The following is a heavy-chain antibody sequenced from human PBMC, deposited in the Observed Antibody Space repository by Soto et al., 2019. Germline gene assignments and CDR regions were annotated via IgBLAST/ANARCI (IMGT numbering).Heavy chain of an antibody. CDR3: ARGIGVVAPVPNWFDP. Sequence: SVKVSCKASGGTFSSYTISWVLQAPGQGLEWMGRIIPILGIANYAQKFQGRVTITADKSTSTAYMELSSLRSEDTAVYYCARGIGVVAPVPNWFDPWGQGTLVTVSS. CDR1: GGTFSSYT. V-gene: IGHV1-69*02. D-gene: IGHD2-2*01. J-gene: IGHJ5*02. CDR2: IIPILGIA.